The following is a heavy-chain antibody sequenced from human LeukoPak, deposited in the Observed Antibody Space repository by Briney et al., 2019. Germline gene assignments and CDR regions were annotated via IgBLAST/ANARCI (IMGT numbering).Heavy chain of an antibody. CDR1: GVSISSSNW. Sequence: PSGTLSLTCAVSGVSISSSNWWSWVRQPPGEGLGWIGEIYHSGSTNYNPSLKSRVTISVDKSKNQFSLKLISVTAADTAVYYCARVKGVVTAILDYWGQGTLVTVSS. CDR3: ARVKGVVTAILDY. CDR2: IYHSGST. V-gene: IGHV4-4*02. J-gene: IGHJ4*02. D-gene: IGHD2-21*02.